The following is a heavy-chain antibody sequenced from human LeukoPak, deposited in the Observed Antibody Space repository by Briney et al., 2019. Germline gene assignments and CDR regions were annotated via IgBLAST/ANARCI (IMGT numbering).Heavy chain of an antibody. CDR1: GFTVSGNY. CDR3: ARRSGSYSGGYYYYYMDV. CDR2: IYSGGST. J-gene: IGHJ6*03. D-gene: IGHD1-26*01. Sequence: GGSLRLSCAASGFTVSGNYMSWVRQAPGKGLEWVSVIYSGGSTYYADSVKGRFTISRDNSKNTLYLQMNSLRAEDTAVYYCARRSGSYSGGYYYYYMDVWGKGTTVTISS. V-gene: IGHV3-53*01.